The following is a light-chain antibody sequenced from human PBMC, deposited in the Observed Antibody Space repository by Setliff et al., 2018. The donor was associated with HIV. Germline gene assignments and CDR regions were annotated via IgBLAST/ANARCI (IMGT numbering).Light chain of an antibody. J-gene: IGKJ1*01. V-gene: IGKV1-39*01. CDR3: QQSYSTPRT. CDR2: AAS. CDR1: QSISSY. Sequence: DIQMTQSPSSLSASVGDRVTITCRASQSISSYLNWYQQKPGKAPKLLIYAASSLQSGVPSRFSGSGSGTDFTLTISCLQPEDFATYHCQQSYSTPRTFGQGTKVDIK.